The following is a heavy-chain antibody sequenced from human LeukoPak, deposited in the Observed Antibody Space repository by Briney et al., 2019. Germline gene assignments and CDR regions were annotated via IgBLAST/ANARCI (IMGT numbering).Heavy chain of an antibody. Sequence: PGGSLRLSCTASGYTFNNAWMSWVRQAPGKGLEWVGRIKSKTDGGATDYAAPVKGRFTISRDDSKNTLYLQMNSLKGEDTGVYYCATDYDILTGYYFGSWGQGTLVTVSS. D-gene: IGHD3-9*01. CDR1: GYTFNNAW. CDR3: ATDYDILTGYYFGS. CDR2: IKSKTDGGAT. V-gene: IGHV3-15*01. J-gene: IGHJ4*02.